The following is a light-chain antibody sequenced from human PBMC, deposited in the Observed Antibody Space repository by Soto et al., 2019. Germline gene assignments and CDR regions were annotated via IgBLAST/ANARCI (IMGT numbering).Light chain of an antibody. Sequence: QSVLTQSPSASGTPGQRVTISCSGSRSNIGRNFVYWYQHVPGTAPRLLIQRNNERPSGVPDRFSGSKSGTSVSLAISGLRSDDEATYYCSSYAGSNNFVVFGGGTKLTVL. V-gene: IGLV1-47*01. CDR3: SSYAGSNNFVV. J-gene: IGLJ2*01. CDR1: RSNIGRNF. CDR2: RNN.